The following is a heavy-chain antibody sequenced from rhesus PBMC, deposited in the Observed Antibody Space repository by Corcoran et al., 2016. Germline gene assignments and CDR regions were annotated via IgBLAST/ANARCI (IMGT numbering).Heavy chain of an antibody. CDR3: AAGVAAGQWGLDF. Sequence: QVQLQESGPGLVKPSETLSLTCAVFGDSISGAYDWNWIRQPPGQGLGWIGYIPGSIRSTNYNPAHKTRIAISKDTAKNQFSLRLNSMTAADTAVYYCAAGVAAGQWGLDFWGQGVVVTVSS. V-gene: IGHV4-76*01. J-gene: IGHJ6*01. D-gene: IGHD6-13*01. CDR2: IPGSIRST. CDR1: GDSISGAYD.